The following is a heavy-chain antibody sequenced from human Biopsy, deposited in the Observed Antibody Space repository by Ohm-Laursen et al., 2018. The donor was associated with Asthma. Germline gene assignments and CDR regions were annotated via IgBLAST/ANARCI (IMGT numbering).Heavy chain of an antibody. CDR1: GGSISDYY. J-gene: IGHJ5*02. V-gene: IGHV4-59*01. Sequence: PSETLSLTCPVSGGSISDYYKTWFRQPPGKGLEWIGYIYYSGSTNYNPSLKSRVTISEDTSKNQFSLKLTSVTAADAAVYYCARGVITNWFDPWGQGTLVTVSS. CDR2: IYYSGST. CDR3: ARGVITNWFDP. D-gene: IGHD3-16*02.